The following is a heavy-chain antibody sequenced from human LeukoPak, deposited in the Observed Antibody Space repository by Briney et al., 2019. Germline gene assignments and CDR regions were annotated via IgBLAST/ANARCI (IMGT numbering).Heavy chain of an antibody. CDR3: ARYGSYPEAFDY. V-gene: IGHV3-48*02. CDR1: GFTFSSYN. CDR2: IRSSGNTI. D-gene: IGHD1-26*01. J-gene: IGHJ4*02. Sequence: GGSLRLSRAASGFTFSSYNMNWVRQAPGKGLEWVSYIRSSGNTIYYADSVKGRFTISRDNAKNSVYLQMNSLRDEDTAVYYCARYGSYPEAFDYWGQGTLVTVSS.